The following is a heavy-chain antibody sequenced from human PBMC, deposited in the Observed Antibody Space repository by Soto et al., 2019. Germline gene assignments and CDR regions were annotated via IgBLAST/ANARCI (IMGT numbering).Heavy chain of an antibody. CDR2: ISFDGSNK. Sequence: QVQLVESGGGVVQPGRSLRLSCAASGFTFSSYGMHWVRQAPGKGLEWVAVISFDGSNKYYVDSVQGRFTISRDNSKNTLYLQMNSLRAEDTAVYYCAKDPGYGDYEDYFDYWGQGTLVTVSS. CDR1: GFTFSSYG. V-gene: IGHV3-30*18. D-gene: IGHD4-17*01. CDR3: AKDPGYGDYEDYFDY. J-gene: IGHJ4*02.